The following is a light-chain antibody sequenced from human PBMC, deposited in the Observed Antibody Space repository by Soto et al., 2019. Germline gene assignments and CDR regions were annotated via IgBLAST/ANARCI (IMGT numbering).Light chain of an antibody. CDR1: QYVSRH. CDR3: QQRSNWPPVT. CDR2: DAS. J-gene: IGKJ1*01. V-gene: IGKV3-11*01. Sequence: EIVLTQSPATLSLSPGERATLSCRASQYVSRHLAWYQQKLGQAPRLLIYDASNRATGIPARFSGSGSGTDFTLTISSLEPEDFVVYYRQQRSNWPPVTFGQGTKVEIK.